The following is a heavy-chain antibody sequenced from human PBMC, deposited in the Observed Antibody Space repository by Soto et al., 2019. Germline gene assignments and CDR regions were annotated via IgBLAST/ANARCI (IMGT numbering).Heavy chain of an antibody. CDR1: GFTFSSYA. CDR3: VKVRTSSNWLWAPLSN. Sequence: AGGSLRLSCSASGFTFSSYAMRWVRQAPGKGLEYVSAISSNGGSTYYADSVKGRFTISRDNSKNTLYLQMSSLRAEDTVVYYCVKVRTSSNWLWAPLSNWGQGTLVTVAS. CDR2: ISSNGGST. V-gene: IGHV3-64D*08. J-gene: IGHJ4*02. D-gene: IGHD3-9*01.